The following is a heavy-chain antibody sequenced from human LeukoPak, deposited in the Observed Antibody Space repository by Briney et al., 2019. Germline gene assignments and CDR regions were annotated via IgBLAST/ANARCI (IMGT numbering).Heavy chain of an antibody. CDR3: ASRGGGSLSGYFDY. V-gene: IGHV4-39*01. CDR1: GGTISSNSFY. J-gene: IGHJ4*02. Sequence: SETLCLTCTASGGTISSNSFYWGWMRQPQGKGLEWVGSIYYSGSNYYNPSLKSRVTISVDTSKNQFSLKLSSVTDADTAVYYCASRGGGSLSGYFDYWGQGTLVTVSS. D-gene: IGHD2-15*01. CDR2: IYYSGSN.